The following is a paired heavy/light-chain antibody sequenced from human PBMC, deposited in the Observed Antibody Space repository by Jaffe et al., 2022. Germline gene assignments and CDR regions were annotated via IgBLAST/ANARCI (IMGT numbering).Heavy chain of an antibody. D-gene: IGHD3-10*01. CDR1: GFTFRNYE. J-gene: IGHJ4*02. V-gene: IGHV3-48*03. CDR2: IDTSGTTK. CDR3: ARDSGSVTYYATDSYFDY. Sequence: DVQLVESGGGLVQPGGSLRLSCVGTGFTFRNYEINWVRQAPGKGLEWLSYIDTSGTTKRNADSVRGRFTISRDNAENSVYLQMDSLSAEDTAIYYCARDSGSVTYYATDSYFDYWGQGTPVTVSS.
Light chain of an antibody. CDR3: QQSHDLPYT. J-gene: IGKJ2*01. Sequence: IHMDQSPSSLSASVGDRVIISCRTSQTIGSYLNWYQLKPGKAPEVVIFAASILRRGVPSRFSGRGSGTDFTLTISGLRPEDSATYYCQQSHDLPYTFGQGTKVEIK. V-gene: IGKV1-39*01. CDR2: AAS. CDR1: QTIGSY.